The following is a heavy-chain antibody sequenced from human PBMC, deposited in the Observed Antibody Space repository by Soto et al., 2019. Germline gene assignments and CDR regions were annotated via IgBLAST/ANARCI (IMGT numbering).Heavy chain of an antibody. J-gene: IGHJ5*02. CDR2: IHSSGST. CDR3: AKDQVVAAASITWFDP. D-gene: IGHD6-13*01. CDR1: GASMNSYH. V-gene: IGHV4-4*07. Sequence: SETLSLTCTVSGASMNSYHWSWIRQPAGKGLEWIGYIHSSGSTNYNTSLKRRVTMSVDTSKNQFSLRLMSLRGADTAVYYCAKDQVVAAASITWFDPWGQGTLVTVSS.